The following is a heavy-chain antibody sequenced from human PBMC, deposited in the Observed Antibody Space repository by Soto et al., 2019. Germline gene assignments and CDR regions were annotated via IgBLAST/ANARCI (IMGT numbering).Heavy chain of an antibody. CDR2: ISSSSSYI. CDR3: ARVYWSSSGWYGYYYYGMDV. Sequence: VGSLRLSCAASGFTFSSYSMNWVRQAPGKGLEWVSSISSSSSYIYYADSVKGRFTISRDNAKNSLYLQMNSLRAEDTAVYYCARVYWSSSGWYGYYYYGMDVWGQGTTVTVSS. D-gene: IGHD6-19*01. J-gene: IGHJ6*02. CDR1: GFTFSSYS. V-gene: IGHV3-21*01.